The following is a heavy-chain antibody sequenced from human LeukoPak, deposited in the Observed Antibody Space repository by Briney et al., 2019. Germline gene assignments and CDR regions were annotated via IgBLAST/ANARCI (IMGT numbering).Heavy chain of an antibody. D-gene: IGHD1-1*01. Sequence: ASVKVSCKASGYTFTSYGISWVRQAPGQGLEWMGWISAYNGNTNYAQKVQGRVTVTTDTSTSTAYMELTSLTSDDTAVYYCASSEETGLFDYWGQGTLVTVSS. CDR1: GYTFTSYG. CDR2: ISAYNGNT. V-gene: IGHV1-18*01. J-gene: IGHJ4*02. CDR3: ASSEETGLFDY.